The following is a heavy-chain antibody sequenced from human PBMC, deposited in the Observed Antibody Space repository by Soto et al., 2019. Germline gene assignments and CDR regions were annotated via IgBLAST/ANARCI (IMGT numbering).Heavy chain of an antibody. CDR3: AKDRRAGGNYRFYSYX. CDR1: GFTFSSCG. D-gene: IGHD3-16*02. Sequence: GGSLRLSCAASGFTFSSCGMTWVRQAPGKGLEWVSFSSSTGAGTYYADSVKVRFTISRDNSKNTLYLQMTSLRADDTAVYYCAKDRRAGGNYRFYSYXWGQGALVTVSX. CDR2: SSSTGAGT. J-gene: IGHJ4*02. V-gene: IGHV3-23*01.